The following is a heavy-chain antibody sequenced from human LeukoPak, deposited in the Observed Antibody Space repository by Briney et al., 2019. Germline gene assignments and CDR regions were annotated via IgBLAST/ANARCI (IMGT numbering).Heavy chain of an antibody. J-gene: IGHJ4*02. CDR1: GFTFSSYG. D-gene: IGHD2-2*01. V-gene: IGHV3-23*01. CDR3: ARWNGYADY. CDR2: FSSSGNT. Sequence: WGSLRLSCAASGFTFSSYGMSWVRQAPGKGLEWVSGFSSSGNTYYADSVKGRFTISRDNSKNTLYLQMNTLRVDDTAVYYCARWNGYADYWGQGTLVSVSS.